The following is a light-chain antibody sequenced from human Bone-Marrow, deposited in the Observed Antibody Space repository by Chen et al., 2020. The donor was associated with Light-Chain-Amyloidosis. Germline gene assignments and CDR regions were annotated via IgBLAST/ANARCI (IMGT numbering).Light chain of an antibody. V-gene: IGKV4-1*01. CDR3: QQYYDIPPWT. Sequence: DIVMTQSPYSLSVSLRERATINCKSSQSVIYRFNNKNHLAWHQQKPGQPPKLLIYWASTREPGVPDRFSGSGSGTNFTLTISSLQAEDVAVYYCQQYYDIPPWTFGQGTKVEIK. J-gene: IGKJ1*01. CDR1: QSVIYRFNNKNH. CDR2: WAS.